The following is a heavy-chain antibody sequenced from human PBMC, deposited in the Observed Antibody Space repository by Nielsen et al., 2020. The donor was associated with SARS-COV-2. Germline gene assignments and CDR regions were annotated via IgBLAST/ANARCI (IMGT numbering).Heavy chain of an antibody. CDR1: GFTFNSYE. Sequence: GGSLRLSCATSGFTFNSYEMNWVRQAPGKGLEWVASISGGGITIFYADSVKGRFTISRDNAKNSLFLQMNSLRAEDTATYYCAREFGAGAFGFWGQGTLVTVSS. D-gene: IGHD3-16*01. J-gene: IGHJ4*02. V-gene: IGHV3-48*03. CDR3: AREFGAGAFGF. CDR2: ISGGGITI.